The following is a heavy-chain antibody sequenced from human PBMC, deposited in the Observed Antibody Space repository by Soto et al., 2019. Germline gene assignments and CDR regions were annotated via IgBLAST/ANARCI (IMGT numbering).Heavy chain of an antibody. CDR1: GGSISSYY. CDR2: IYYSEST. J-gene: IGHJ4*02. D-gene: IGHD3-10*01. Sequence: PSETLTLTGTVSGGSISSYYWSWIRQPPGKGLEWIGYIYYSESTNYNPSLKSRVTISVDTSKNQFSLKLSSVTAADTAVYYCARGVPMVRGVIIWGQGTLVTVSS. CDR3: ARGVPMVRGVII. V-gene: IGHV4-59*01.